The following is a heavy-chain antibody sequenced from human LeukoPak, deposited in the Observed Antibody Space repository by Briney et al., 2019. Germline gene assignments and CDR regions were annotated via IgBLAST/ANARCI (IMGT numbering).Heavy chain of an antibody. D-gene: IGHD3-10*01. J-gene: IGHJ3*02. CDR3: ARTKALTIRTFDI. CDR1: GFTFSGYE. V-gene: IGHV3-48*03. Sequence: GGSLRLSCAASGFTFSGYEMNWVRQAPGKGLEWVSYISSSGSTIYYADSVKGRFTISRDNAKNSLYLQLNSLRTEDTAVYYCARTKALTIRTFDIWGQGTMVTVSS. CDR2: ISSSGSTI.